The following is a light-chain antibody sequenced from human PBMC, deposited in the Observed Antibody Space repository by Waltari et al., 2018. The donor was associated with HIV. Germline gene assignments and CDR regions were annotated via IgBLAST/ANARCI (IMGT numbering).Light chain of an antibody. CDR3: SSYMVNNGLV. Sequence: QSVLTQPASVSASPGQSISIPCSGTYDDVGGFHFVSWYQQYAGKAPTVILYEVSNRPSGIPGRFSGSKSGNTASLTIDGLQPGDEADYYCSSYMVNNGLVFGGGTRVTVL. J-gene: IGLJ2*01. CDR2: EVS. CDR1: YDDVGGFHF. V-gene: IGLV2-14*03.